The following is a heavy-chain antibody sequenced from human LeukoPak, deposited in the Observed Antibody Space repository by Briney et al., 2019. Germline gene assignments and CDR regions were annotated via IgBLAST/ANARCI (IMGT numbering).Heavy chain of an antibody. CDR3: VSDGPEFLDFDY. CDR1: GFSFSGIW. CDR2: IKQDGSQK. V-gene: IGHV3-7*01. D-gene: IGHD2-21*01. J-gene: IGHJ4*02. Sequence: PGGSLRLSCVASGFSFSGIWMNWVRQTPGKGLEWVANIKQDGSQKYYVESVKGRFTISIDTAKKSVHLQMNSLRVEDTAVYYCVSDGPEFLDFDYWGQGTLATVSS.